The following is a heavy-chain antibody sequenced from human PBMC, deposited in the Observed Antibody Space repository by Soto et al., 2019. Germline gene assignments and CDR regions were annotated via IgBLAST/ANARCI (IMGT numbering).Heavy chain of an antibody. Sequence: SGGSLKISCKGSGYSFTNYWIGWVRQMPGERLGGTVIIYPGDSDTKYSPSFQGQVTVSVDKSISTAYLQWSSLTASDTAMYYCARFSPYSSSSTRDYYYYVMDVWGQGTTVTVSS. CDR2: IYPGDSDT. CDR3: ARFSPYSSSSTRDYYYYVMDV. J-gene: IGHJ6*02. D-gene: IGHD6-6*01. CDR1: GYSFTNYW. V-gene: IGHV5-51*01.